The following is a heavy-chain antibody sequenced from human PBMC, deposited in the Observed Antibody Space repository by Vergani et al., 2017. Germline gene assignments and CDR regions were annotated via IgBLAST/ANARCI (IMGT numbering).Heavy chain of an antibody. Sequence: EVQLLQSEGAVVQPGGSLRLSCVASGFTFSSHAMSWVRQGHGQGLEWVSAISGSGGSTYYADSVKGRFTISRDNSKNTLYLQMNSLRAEDTAVYYCAKDRKLLWFGELSDYWGQGTLVTVSS. J-gene: IGHJ4*02. CDR2: ISGSGGST. V-gene: IGHV3-23*01. CDR1: GFTFSSHA. D-gene: IGHD3-10*01. CDR3: AKDRKLLWFGELSDY.